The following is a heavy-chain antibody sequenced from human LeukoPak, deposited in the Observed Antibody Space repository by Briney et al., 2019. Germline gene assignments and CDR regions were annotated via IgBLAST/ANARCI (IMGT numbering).Heavy chain of an antibody. CDR2: IKNKGDGGTT. J-gene: IGHJ4*02. CDR1: GFTFNKAW. Sequence: PGGSLRLSCAASGFTFNKAWMSWVRLAPGKGLEWVGRIKNKGDGGTTDYAAPVKGRFTVSRNDSKSTLYLQMNSLKTEDTAVYYCTTSGTPFEYWGQGTLVTVSS. D-gene: IGHD3-10*01. V-gene: IGHV3-15*01. CDR3: TTSGTPFEY.